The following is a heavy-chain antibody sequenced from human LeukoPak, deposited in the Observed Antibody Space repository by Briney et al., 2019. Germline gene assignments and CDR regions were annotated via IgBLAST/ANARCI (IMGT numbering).Heavy chain of an antibody. CDR3: ARPRPGSYGDAFDI. Sequence: SVTVSFKASGGTFSSYAISWVRQAPGQGLEWMGRIIPILGIANYAQKFQGRVTITADKSTSTAYMELSSLRSEDTAVYYCARPRPGSYGDAFDIWGQGTMVTVSS. V-gene: IGHV1-69*04. J-gene: IGHJ3*02. CDR2: IIPILGIA. D-gene: IGHD1-26*01. CDR1: GGTFSSYA.